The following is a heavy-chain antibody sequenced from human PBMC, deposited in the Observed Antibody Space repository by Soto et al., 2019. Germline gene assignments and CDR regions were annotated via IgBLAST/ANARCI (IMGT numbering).Heavy chain of an antibody. J-gene: IGHJ5*02. CDR1: GFTFSSYA. D-gene: IGHD3-10*01. V-gene: IGHV3-23*01. Sequence: EVQLLESGGGLVQPGGSLRLSCAASGFTFSSYAMSWVSQAPGKGLEWVSAISGSGGSTYYADSVKGRFTISRDNSKNTLYLQMNSLRAEDTAVYYCAKGGGVIKTAYNGFDHWGHGTLVTVSS. CDR3: AKGGGVIKTAYNGFDH. CDR2: ISGSGGST.